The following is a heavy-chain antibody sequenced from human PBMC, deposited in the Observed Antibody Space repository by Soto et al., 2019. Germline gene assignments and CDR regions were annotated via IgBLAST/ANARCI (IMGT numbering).Heavy chain of an antibody. Sequence: PSETLSLTCTVSGGSISSYYWSWIRQPPGKGLEWIGYIYYSGSTNYNPSLKSRVTISVDTSKNQFSLKLSSVTAADTAVYYCARGTPSGDFWSGYHMMHDYWGQGTLVTVSS. CDR2: IYYSGST. V-gene: IGHV4-59*01. J-gene: IGHJ4*02. D-gene: IGHD3-3*01. CDR1: GGSISSYY. CDR3: ARGTPSGDFWSGYHMMHDY.